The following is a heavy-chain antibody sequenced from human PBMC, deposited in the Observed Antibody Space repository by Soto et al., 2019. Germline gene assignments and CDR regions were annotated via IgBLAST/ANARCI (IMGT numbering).Heavy chain of an antibody. CDR1: GGSISSSSYY. J-gene: IGHJ5*02. CDR3: AVQHYDMLTGKGWCDP. V-gene: IGHV4-39*01. D-gene: IGHD3-9*01. CDR2: SYYSWST. Sequence: QLQLQESVPGLVKPSETLSLTCTVSGGSISSSSYYWGWIRQPPGKGLEWIGSSYYSWSTYYHPSLKSRVTISVDTSKTQCSLNLSSGSAADTAVYYCAVQHYDMLTGKGWCDPCGQGTLVTVSS.